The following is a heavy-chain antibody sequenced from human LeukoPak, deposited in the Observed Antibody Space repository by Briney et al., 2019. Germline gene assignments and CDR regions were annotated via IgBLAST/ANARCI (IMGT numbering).Heavy chain of an antibody. Sequence: GGSLRLSCAASGFTFSNFAMSWVRQAPGKGLEWVSAVSGGGGRTYYADSVKGRFTISRDNSKNTLYLQMNSLRAEDTAIYYCAKVMVRGTYYYYGMDVWGQGTTVTVSS. CDR1: GFTFSNFA. CDR2: VSGGGGRT. V-gene: IGHV3-23*01. CDR3: AKVMVRGTYYYYGMDV. D-gene: IGHD3-10*01. J-gene: IGHJ6*02.